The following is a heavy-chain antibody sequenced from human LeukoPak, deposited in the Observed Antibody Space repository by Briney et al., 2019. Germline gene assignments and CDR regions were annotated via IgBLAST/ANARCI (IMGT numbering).Heavy chain of an antibody. CDR3: ARLFGSVTTNDY. J-gene: IGHJ4*02. D-gene: IGHD3-3*01. V-gene: IGHV3-7*01. CDR2: IWPDGSTK. CDR1: GFTFSSHW. Sequence: GGSLRLSCATSGFTFSSHWMSWVRQAPGKGLEWVASIWPDGSTKYYVDSVKGRFTISRDNAKSSLYLQMSSLRGEDTAVYYCARLFGSVTTNDYWGQGTLVAVSS.